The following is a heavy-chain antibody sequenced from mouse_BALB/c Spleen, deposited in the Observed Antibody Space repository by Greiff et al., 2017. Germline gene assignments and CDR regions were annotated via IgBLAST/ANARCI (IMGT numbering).Heavy chain of an antibody. J-gene: IGHJ4*01. Sequence: VQLQQSGAELVRPGVSVKISCKGSGYTFTDYAMHWVKQSHAKSLEWIGVISTYYGDASYNQKFKGKATMTVDKSSSTAYMELARLTSEDSAIYYCARGRYYGSSYVYAMDYWGQGTSVTVSS. CDR3: ARGRYYGSSYVYAMDY. CDR2: ISTYYGDA. D-gene: IGHD1-1*01. CDR1: GYTFTDYA. V-gene: IGHV1S137*01.